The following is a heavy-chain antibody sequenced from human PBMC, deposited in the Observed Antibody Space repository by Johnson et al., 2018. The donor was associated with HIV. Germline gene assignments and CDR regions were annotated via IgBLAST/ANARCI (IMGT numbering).Heavy chain of an antibody. D-gene: IGHD6-13*01. CDR3: AYPIATTAFEAFDI. CDR2: IYSGDST. Sequence: VQLVESGGGLIQPVGSLRLSCAASGFTVSSNYMSWVRQAPGKGLEWVSVIYSGDSTYYADSVKDRFIISRDNSKNTLYLQMNSLRAEDTAVYYCAYPIATTAFEAFDIWGRGTMVTVSS. V-gene: IGHV3-53*01. J-gene: IGHJ3*02. CDR1: GFTVSSNY.